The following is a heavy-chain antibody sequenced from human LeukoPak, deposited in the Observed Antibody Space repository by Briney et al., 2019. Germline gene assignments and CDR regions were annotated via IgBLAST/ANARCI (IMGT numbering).Heavy chain of an antibody. CDR1: GGSFSGYY. CDR3: ARGLRGVVVVPAAMGKGFDY. D-gene: IGHD2-2*01. Sequence: SETLSLTCAVYGGSFSGYYWSWIRPPPGKGLEGIGKINHSGSTNYNTSLKSRVTISGDTSKHQFSLKLSSVTAADTAVYYCARGLRGVVVVPAAMGKGFDYWGQGTLVTVSS. J-gene: IGHJ4*02. V-gene: IGHV4-34*01. CDR2: INHSGST.